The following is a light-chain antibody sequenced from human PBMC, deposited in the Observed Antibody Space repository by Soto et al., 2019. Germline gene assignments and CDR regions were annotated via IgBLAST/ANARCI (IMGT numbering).Light chain of an antibody. Sequence: EIVLTQSPGTLSLSPGERATLSCRASQSVSSSYLAWYQQKPGQAPRLLIYGTSSRATAIPDRFSGSGSGTDCTLTISRLEPEDFAVYYCQQDGSSSWTFGQGTKVEIK. CDR1: QSVSSSY. V-gene: IGKV3-20*01. CDR2: GTS. CDR3: QQDGSSSWT. J-gene: IGKJ1*01.